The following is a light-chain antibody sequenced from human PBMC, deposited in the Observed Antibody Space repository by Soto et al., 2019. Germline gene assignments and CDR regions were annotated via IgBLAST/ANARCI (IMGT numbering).Light chain of an antibody. CDR3: SSYTSSSTPYF. J-gene: IGLJ1*01. V-gene: IGLV2-14*01. CDR1: SSDVGGYNY. Sequence: QSALTQPASVAGSHGQSITISCTGTSSDVGGYNYVSWYQQHPGKAPKLMIYEVSNRPSGVSNRFSGSKSGNTASLTISGLLAEDEADYYCSSYTSSSTPYFFGTGTKLTVL. CDR2: EVS.